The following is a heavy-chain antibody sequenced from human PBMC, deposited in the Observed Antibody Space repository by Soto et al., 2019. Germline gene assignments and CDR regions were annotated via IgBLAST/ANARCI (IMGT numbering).Heavy chain of an antibody. Sequence: PSETLSLTCAVYGGSFSGYYWSWIRQPPGKGLEWIGEINHSGSTNYNPSLKSRVTISVDTSKNQFSLKLSSVTAADTAVYYCARGSLVPAAIRYFDYWGQGTLVTVSS. CDR2: INHSGST. D-gene: IGHD2-2*02. J-gene: IGHJ4*02. V-gene: IGHV4-34*01. CDR1: GGSFSGYY. CDR3: ARGSLVPAAIRYFDY.